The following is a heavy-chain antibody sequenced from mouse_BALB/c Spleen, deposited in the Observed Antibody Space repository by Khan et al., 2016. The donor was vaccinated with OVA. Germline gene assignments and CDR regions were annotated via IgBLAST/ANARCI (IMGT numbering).Heavy chain of an antibody. CDR3: ARPPITTVVATYYWFFDV. J-gene: IGHJ1*01. CDR1: GFTFNSYA. V-gene: IGHV5-9-3*01. D-gene: IGHD1-1*01. CDR2: ISSGGNYT. Sequence: EVKLMESGGGLVKPGGSLKLSCAASGFTFNSYAMSWVRQTPEKRLEWVATISSGGNYTYYPDSVKGRVTISRDNAKNTLYLQMSSLRSEDTALYYCARPPITTVVATYYWFFDVWGAGTTVTVSP.